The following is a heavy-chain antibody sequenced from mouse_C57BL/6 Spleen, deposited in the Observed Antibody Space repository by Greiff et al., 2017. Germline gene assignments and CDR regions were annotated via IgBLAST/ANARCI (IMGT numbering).Heavy chain of an antibody. Sequence: QVQLQQPGAELVKPGASVKMSCKASGYTFTSYWITWVKQRPGQGLEWIGDIYPGSGSTNYNEKFKSKATLTVDTSSSTAYMQLSSLTSEDSAVYYCARWDYGSSYEGYWGQGTTLTVSS. CDR2: IYPGSGST. V-gene: IGHV1-55*01. CDR1: GYTFTSYW. D-gene: IGHD1-1*01. J-gene: IGHJ2*01. CDR3: ARWDYGSSYEGY.